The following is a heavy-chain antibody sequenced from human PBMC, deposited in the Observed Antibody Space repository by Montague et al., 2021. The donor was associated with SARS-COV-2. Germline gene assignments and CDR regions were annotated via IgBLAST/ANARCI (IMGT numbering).Heavy chain of an antibody. D-gene: IGHD5-18*01. CDR2: ISGSGGST. CDR3: AKASWIQLWFRTPYFDY. V-gene: IGHV3-23*01. J-gene: IGHJ4*02. Sequence: SLRLSCAASGFTFSSYAMSWVRQAPGKGLEWVSAISGSGGSTYYADSVKGRFTISRDNSKNTLYLQMNSLRAEDTAVYYCAKASWIQLWFRTPYFDYWGQGTLVTASS. CDR1: GFTFSSYA.